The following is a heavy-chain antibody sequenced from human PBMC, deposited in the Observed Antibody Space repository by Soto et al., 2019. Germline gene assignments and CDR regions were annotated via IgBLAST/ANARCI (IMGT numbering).Heavy chain of an antibody. CDR1: GYTFTKYF. CDR3: ARGALLNRVVDEVPDMDY. CDR2: INASGGSA. J-gene: IGHJ4*02. D-gene: IGHD2-15*01. Sequence: QVQLVQSGAEVKKPGASVKMSCKASGYTFTKYFMHWVRQAPGQGPEWMGMINASGGSASYAQKLGGRVTMTRDTSTSTVYLEMSSLTTEYAAVYYCARGALLNRVVDEVPDMDYWGQGIHVTVSS. V-gene: IGHV1-46*04.